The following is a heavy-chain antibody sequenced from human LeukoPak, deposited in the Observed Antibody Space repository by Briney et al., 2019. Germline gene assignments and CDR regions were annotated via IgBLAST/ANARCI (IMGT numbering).Heavy chain of an antibody. CDR2: ISSSSSTI. J-gene: IGHJ6*03. D-gene: IGHD6-6*01. Sequence: GGSLRLSCAASGFTFSSYSMNWVRQAPGKGLEWVSYISSSSSTIYYADSVKGRFTISRDNAKNSLYLQMNSLRAEDTAVYYCARTGEARRYNVYYYYYMDVWGKGTTVTVSS. CDR1: GFTFSSYS. CDR3: ARTGEARRYNVYYYYYMDV. V-gene: IGHV3-48*01.